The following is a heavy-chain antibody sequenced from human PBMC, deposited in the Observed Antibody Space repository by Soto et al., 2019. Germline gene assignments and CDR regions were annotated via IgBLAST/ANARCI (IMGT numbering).Heavy chain of an antibody. J-gene: IGHJ4*02. CDR2: IIPLFSTT. D-gene: IGHD6-6*01. CDR1: GGAFNNYG. V-gene: IGHV1-69*06. Sequence: QVELVQSGAEVKKPGSSVRVSCKASGGAFNNYGFTWGRQASGQGLEWMGQIIPLFSTTHYAQKFQGRVSITADRSTSTVHMELSSLTSEDTAVYYCARDGNLSSSYGDFDYWGQGTLVIVSS. CDR3: ARDGNLSSSYGDFDY.